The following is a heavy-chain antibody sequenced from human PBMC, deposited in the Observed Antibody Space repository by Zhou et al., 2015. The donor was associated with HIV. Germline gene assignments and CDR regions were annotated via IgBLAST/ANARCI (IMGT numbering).Heavy chain of an antibody. Sequence: QVQLVQSGAEVKKPGASVKVSCKASGYTFTGYYMHWVRQAPGQGLEWMGWINPNSGGTNYAQKFQGRVTMTRDTSISTAYMELSRLRSDDTAVYYCARDYTWLAVAARFDYWGQGTLVTVSS. V-gene: IGHV1-2*02. CDR3: ARDYTWLAVAARFDY. CDR2: INPNSGGT. D-gene: IGHD6-19*01. J-gene: IGHJ4*02. CDR1: GYTFTGYY.